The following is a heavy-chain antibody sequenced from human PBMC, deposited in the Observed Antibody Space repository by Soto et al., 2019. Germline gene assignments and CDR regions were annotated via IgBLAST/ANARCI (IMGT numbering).Heavy chain of an antibody. CDR2: IYYSGNT. J-gene: IGHJ6*02. CDR1: GGSISSYY. Sequence: PSETLSLTCTVSGGSISSYYWIWIRQSPGKGLEWIGCIYYSGNTNYNPSLKGRVSISVNTSKNQFSLRLTSVTAADTAVYYCARAAVTHERYHYGMDVWGQGTTVTVSS. V-gene: IGHV4-59*01. CDR3: ARAAVTHERYHYGMDV. D-gene: IGHD4-17*01.